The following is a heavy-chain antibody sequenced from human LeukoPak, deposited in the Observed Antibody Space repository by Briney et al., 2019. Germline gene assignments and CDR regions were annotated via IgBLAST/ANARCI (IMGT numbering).Heavy chain of an antibody. CDR3: ARLLGKYQLPGWFDP. CDR2: IYPGDSDT. Sequence: GESLKISCKGSGYSFSTYWIAWVRQMPGKGLEWMGIIYPGDSDTRYSPSFQGQVTISADKSISTAYLQWSSPKASDTAMYYCARLLGKYQLPGWFDPWGQGTLVTVSS. J-gene: IGHJ5*02. D-gene: IGHD2-2*01. V-gene: IGHV5-51*01. CDR1: GYSFSTYW.